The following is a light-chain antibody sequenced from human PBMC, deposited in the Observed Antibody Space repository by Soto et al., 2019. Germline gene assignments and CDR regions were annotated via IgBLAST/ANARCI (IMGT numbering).Light chain of an antibody. CDR2: DVS. CDR1: SSDVGGYNY. V-gene: IGLV2-14*01. J-gene: IGLJ1*01. Sequence: QSVLTQPASVSGSPGQSITISCTGTSSDVGGYNYVSWYQQHPGKAPKLMIYDVSNRPSGVSNRFSGSKSGNTASLTISGLQAEDEADYNCAAWDDSLNGPHYVFGTGTKVTVL. CDR3: AAWDDSLNGPHYV.